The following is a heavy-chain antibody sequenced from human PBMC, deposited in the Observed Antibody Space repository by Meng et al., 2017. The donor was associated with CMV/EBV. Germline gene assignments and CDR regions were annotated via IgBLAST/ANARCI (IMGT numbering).Heavy chain of an antibody. Sequence: LSLKSRVTISVDTSKNQFSLKLSSVTAADTAVYYCARFPKIHYYYYYGMDVWGQGTTVTVSS. J-gene: IGHJ6*02. V-gene: IGHV4-34*01. CDR3: ARFPKIHYYYYYGMDV.